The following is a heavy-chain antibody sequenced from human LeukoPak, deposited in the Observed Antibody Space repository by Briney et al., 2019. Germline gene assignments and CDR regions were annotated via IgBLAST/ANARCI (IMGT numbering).Heavy chain of an antibody. CDR3: VRALWSGVDGFDI. J-gene: IGHJ3*02. Sequence: ASVKVSCKASGYTFTGYYMHWVRQAPGQGLEWMGIINPSGGYTNYAQKFQGRVSMTRDTSTSTVYMELSSLRSEDTAMYYCVRALWSGVDGFDIWGQGTMVTVSS. D-gene: IGHD3-10*01. CDR2: INPSGGYT. V-gene: IGHV1-46*01. CDR1: GYTFTGYY.